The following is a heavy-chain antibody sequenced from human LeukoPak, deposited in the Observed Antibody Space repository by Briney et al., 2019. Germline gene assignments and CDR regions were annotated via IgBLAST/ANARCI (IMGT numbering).Heavy chain of an antibody. CDR2: IYYSRST. J-gene: IGHJ4*02. CDR3: ASLRERSYYARGFDY. CDR1: GGSISSYY. D-gene: IGHD1-26*01. V-gene: IGHV4-59*04. Sequence: SETLSLTCTVSGGSISSYYWSWIRQPLGKGLEWIGYIYYSRSTYYNPSLKSRVTISVDTSKNQFSLKLRSVTAAGTAVYYCASLRERSYYARGFDYWGQGTLVTVSS.